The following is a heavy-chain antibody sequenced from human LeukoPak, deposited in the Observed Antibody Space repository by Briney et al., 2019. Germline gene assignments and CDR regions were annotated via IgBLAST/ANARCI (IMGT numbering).Heavy chain of an antibody. V-gene: IGHV4-59*01. J-gene: IGHJ4*02. Sequence: SETLSLTCTVSGGSISSYYWSWIRQPPGKGLEWIGYIYYSGSTNYNPSLKSRVTISVDTSKNQFSLELSSVTAADTAVYYCAADHQSSFDYWGQGTLVTVSS. CDR3: AADHQSSFDY. D-gene: IGHD2-2*01. CDR2: IYYSGST. CDR1: GGSISSYY.